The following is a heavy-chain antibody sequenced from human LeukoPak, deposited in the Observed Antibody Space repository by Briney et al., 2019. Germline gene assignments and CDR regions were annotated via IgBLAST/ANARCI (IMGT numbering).Heavy chain of an antibody. D-gene: IGHD3-22*01. J-gene: IGHJ4*02. Sequence: GGSLRLSCAASGFTFSSYSMNSVRQAPGKGLEWVSSISSMSSYIYYADSVKGRFTISRDNAKNSLYLQMNSLRAEDTAIYYCTRGPDYFDGRGYYPYYFDYWGQGTLVTVSS. CDR2: ISSMSSYI. CDR1: GFTFSSYS. CDR3: TRGPDYFDGRGYYPYYFDY. V-gene: IGHV3-21*01.